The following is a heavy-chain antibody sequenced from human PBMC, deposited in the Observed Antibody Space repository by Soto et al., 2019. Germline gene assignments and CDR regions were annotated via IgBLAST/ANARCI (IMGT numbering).Heavy chain of an antibody. D-gene: IGHD2-15*01. CDR1: GFTVSSKY. V-gene: IGHV3-66*01. CDR2: IQSGGPT. CDR3: ARDEVLCDGGRCYGVPLDA. J-gene: IGHJ6*04. Sequence: EVQLVESGGGLVQPGGSLRLSCADSGFTVSSKYMSWVRKAPGKGLEWVSLIQSGGPTYYAESVKGRFTISRDTSENTVHLQMDSLRAEDTAVYYCARDEVLCDGGRCYGVPLDAWGKGTTVTVSS.